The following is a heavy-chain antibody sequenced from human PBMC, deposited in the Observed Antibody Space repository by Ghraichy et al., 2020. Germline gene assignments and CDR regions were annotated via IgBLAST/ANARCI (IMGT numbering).Heavy chain of an antibody. Sequence: GGSLRLSCAASGFTVSSNYMSWVRQAPGKGLEWVSVIYSGGSTYYADSVKGRFTISRDNSKNTLYLQMNSLRAEDTAVYYCARSLYSSGNYYFDYWGQGTLVTVSS. CDR1: GFTVSSNY. CDR2: IYSGGST. CDR3: ARSLYSSGNYYFDY. D-gene: IGHD6-19*01. V-gene: IGHV3-53*01. J-gene: IGHJ4*02.